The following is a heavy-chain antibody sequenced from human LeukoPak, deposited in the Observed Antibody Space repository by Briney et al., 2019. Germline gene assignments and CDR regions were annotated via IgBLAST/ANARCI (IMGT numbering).Heavy chain of an antibody. CDR2: INPSGGST. CDR3: ARSGQGDPNWFDP. D-gene: IGHD3-10*01. J-gene: IGHJ5*02. CDR1: GYTFTGYY. V-gene: IGHV1-46*01. Sequence: ASVKVSCKASGYTFTGYYMHWVRQAPGQGLEWMGIINPSGGSTSYAQKFQGRVTMTRDTSTSTVYMELSSLRSEDEAVYYCARSGQGDPNWFDPWGQGTLVTVSS.